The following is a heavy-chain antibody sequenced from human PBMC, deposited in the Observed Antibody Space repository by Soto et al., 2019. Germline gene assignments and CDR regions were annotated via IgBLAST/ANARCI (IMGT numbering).Heavy chain of an antibody. CDR3: AKDSWYFDL. J-gene: IGHJ4*02. CDR1: GFVFTNFW. V-gene: IGHV3-74*01. CDR2: IDTSGHST. D-gene: IGHD6-13*01. Sequence: GESLKISCEASGFVFTNFWMRWVRHVPGKGLVWVARIDTSGHSTNYAESVKGRFTISRDNAKNTVSLQMNSLRVEDTGVYYCAKDSWYFDLWSQGSQVTVSS.